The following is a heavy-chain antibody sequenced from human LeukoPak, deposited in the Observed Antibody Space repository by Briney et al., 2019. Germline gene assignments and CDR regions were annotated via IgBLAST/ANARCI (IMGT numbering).Heavy chain of an antibody. D-gene: IGHD6-13*01. CDR2: IIPIFGTA. J-gene: IGHJ4*02. V-gene: IGHV1-69*01. Sequence: SVTVSYKASGGTFNSYAISWVRQAPGQGVEGMGGIIPIFGTANYAQKFQGRVTITADESTSTAYMELSSLRSEDTAVYYCSTVEAAAGNPFDYWGQGTLVTVSS. CDR3: STVEAAAGNPFDY. CDR1: GGTFNSYA.